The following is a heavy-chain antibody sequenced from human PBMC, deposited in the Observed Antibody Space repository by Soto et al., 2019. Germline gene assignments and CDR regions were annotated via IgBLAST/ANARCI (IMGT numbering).Heavy chain of an antibody. CDR1: GFAFTSSA. D-gene: IGHD3-10*01. Sequence: SVKVSCKAAGFAFTSSAMQWVRQARGQRLEWIGWIVVGSGNTNYAQKFQERVTITRDMSTSTAYMELSSLRSEDTAVYYCAADVRFGGLPYYYYGMDVWGQGTTVTSP. CDR3: AADVRFGGLPYYYYGMDV. V-gene: IGHV1-58*02. CDR2: IVVGSGNT. J-gene: IGHJ6*02.